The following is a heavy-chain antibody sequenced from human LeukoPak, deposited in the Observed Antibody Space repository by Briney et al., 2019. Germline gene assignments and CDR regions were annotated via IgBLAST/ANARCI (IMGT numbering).Heavy chain of an antibody. J-gene: IGHJ4*02. CDR3: AKDREPYYDFWSGYCFDY. Sequence: GGSLRLSCAASGFTFSSYAMSWVRQAPGKGLEWVSAISGSGGSTYYAGSVKGRFTISRDNSKNTLYLQMNSLRAEDTAVYYCAKDREPYYDFWSGYCFDYWGQGTLVTVSS. CDR2: ISGSGGST. CDR1: GFTFSSYA. V-gene: IGHV3-23*01. D-gene: IGHD3-3*01.